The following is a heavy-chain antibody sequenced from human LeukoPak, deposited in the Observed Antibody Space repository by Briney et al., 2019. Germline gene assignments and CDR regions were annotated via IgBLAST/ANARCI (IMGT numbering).Heavy chain of an antibody. V-gene: IGHV4-59*01. J-gene: IGHJ4*02. CDR2: IYYSGST. D-gene: IGHD1-20*01. CDR1: GGSISSYY. Sequence: SETLSLTCTVSGGSISSYYWSWIRQPPGKGLEWIGYIYYSGSTNYNPSLKSRVTISVDTSKNQFSLKLSSVTAADTAVYYCARAVPLTGTYGYFDYWGQGTLVTVSS. CDR3: ARAVPLTGTYGYFDY.